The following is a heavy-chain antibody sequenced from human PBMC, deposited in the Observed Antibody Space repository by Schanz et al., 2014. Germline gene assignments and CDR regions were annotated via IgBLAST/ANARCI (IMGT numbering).Heavy chain of an antibody. Sequence: EVQLLESGGGLVQPGGSLRLSCSASTFTFDHYAMTWVRQAPGKGLEWVANIKEDGSVKDYVDSVKGRFTISRDNAKNSLYLQMTSLRAEDTAVYFCVSQTGSPNYWGQGTLVTVSS. CDR2: IKEDGSVK. V-gene: IGHV3-7*02. CDR1: TFTFDHYA. D-gene: IGHD6-13*01. CDR3: VSQTGSPNY. J-gene: IGHJ4*02.